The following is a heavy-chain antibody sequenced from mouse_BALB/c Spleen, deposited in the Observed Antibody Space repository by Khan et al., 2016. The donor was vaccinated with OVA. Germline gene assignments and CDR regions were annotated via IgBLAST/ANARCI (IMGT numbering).Heavy chain of an antibody. CDR3: VRMVDY. CDR2: IRRGSNNYAT. V-gene: IGHV10-1*02. Sequence: EVELVESGGGLVQPKGSLKLSCAASGFIFNTYGMNWVRQGSGQGLEWVARIRRGSNNYATYYDDSMQDGFTISSNDSQSILYLQMNNFKTVDTAMYYCVRMVDYWGQGTSLTVSS. J-gene: IGHJ4*01. CDR1: GFIFNTYG. D-gene: IGHD2-3*01.